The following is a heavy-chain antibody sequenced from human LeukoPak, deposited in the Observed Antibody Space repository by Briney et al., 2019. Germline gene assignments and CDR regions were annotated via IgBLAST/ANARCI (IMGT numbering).Heavy chain of an antibody. J-gene: IGHJ4*02. CDR3: ARDTGYCSGGSCIDY. CDR1: GYTLTGYY. V-gene: IGHV1-2*06. CDR2: INPNSGGT. Sequence: ASVRVSCKASGYTLTGYYMHWVRQAPGQGLEWMGRINPNSGGTNYAQKFQGRVTMTRDTSISTAYMELSRLRSDDTAVYYCARDTGYCSGGSCIDYWGQGTLVTVSS. D-gene: IGHD2-15*01.